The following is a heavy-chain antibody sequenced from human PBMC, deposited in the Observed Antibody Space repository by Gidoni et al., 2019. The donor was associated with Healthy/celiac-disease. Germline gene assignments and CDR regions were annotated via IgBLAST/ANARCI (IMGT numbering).Heavy chain of an antibody. Sequence: QVQLQESGPGLVKPSETLSLTCTVSGGSISSYYWSWIRQPPGKGLEWIVYIYYSGSTNYNPSLKSRVTISVDTSKNQFSLKLSSVTAADTAVYYCARSRYDSSGYYYFDYWGQGTLVTVSS. CDR2: IYYSGST. CDR1: GGSISSYY. J-gene: IGHJ4*02. CDR3: ARSRYDSSGYYYFDY. D-gene: IGHD3-22*01. V-gene: IGHV4-59*01.